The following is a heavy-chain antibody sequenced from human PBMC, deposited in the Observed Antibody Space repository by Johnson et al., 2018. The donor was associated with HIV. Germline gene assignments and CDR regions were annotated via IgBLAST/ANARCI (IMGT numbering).Heavy chain of an antibody. CDR1: GFSFGDYT. Sequence: VLLVESGGGLIHPGRSLRLSCTTSGFSFGDYTINWVRQAPGKGLVWVSRINGDGSRTSYADSVKGRFTIARDNAKNRLFLEMNSLRAEDTAVYYCASSWGNAFDIWCQGIMVTVSS. J-gene: IGHJ3*02. CDR2: INGDGSRT. CDR3: ASSWGNAFDI. V-gene: IGHV3-74*02. D-gene: IGHD7-27*01.